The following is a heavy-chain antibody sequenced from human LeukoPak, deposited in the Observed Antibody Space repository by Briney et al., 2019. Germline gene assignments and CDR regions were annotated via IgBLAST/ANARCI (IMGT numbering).Heavy chain of an antibody. V-gene: IGHV3-30-3*01. Sequence: PGRSLRLSCAASGFTFSSYAMHWVRQAPGKGLEWVAVISYDGSNKYYADSVKGRFTISRDNSKNTLYLQMNSLRAEDTAVYYCARGYPGTATLIDYWGQGTLVTVSS. CDR3: ARGYPGTATLIDY. D-gene: IGHD2-21*02. J-gene: IGHJ4*02. CDR1: GFTFSSYA. CDR2: ISYDGSNK.